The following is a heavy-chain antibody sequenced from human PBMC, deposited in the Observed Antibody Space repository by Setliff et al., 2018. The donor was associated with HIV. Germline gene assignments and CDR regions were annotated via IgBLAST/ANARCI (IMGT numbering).Heavy chain of an antibody. Sequence: PGGSLRLSCAASGFTFSSYGMYWVRQAPGKGLEWVAVIWYDGSNKYYADSVKGRFTISRDNSNNTLYLQMNSLRAEDTAVYYCAKGVAVAGTYFQHWGQGTLVTVSS. CDR3: AKGVAVAGTYFQH. V-gene: IGHV3-33*06. CDR2: IWYDGSNK. J-gene: IGHJ1*01. CDR1: GFTFSSYG. D-gene: IGHD6-19*01.